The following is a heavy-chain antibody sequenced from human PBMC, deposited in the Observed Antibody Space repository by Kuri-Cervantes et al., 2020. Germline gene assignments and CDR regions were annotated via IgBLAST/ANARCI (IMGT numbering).Heavy chain of an antibody. V-gene: IGHV3-9*01. CDR1: GFTFDDYA. CDR3: ARQVDGGSCDY. CDR2: ISWNSGSI. Sequence: GGSLRLSCAASGFTFDDYAMHWVRQAPGKGLEWVSGISWNSGSIGYADSVKGRFTISRDNAKNSLYLQMNSLRAEDTALYYCARQVDGGSCDYWGQGTLVTVSS. D-gene: IGHD2-15*01. J-gene: IGHJ4*02.